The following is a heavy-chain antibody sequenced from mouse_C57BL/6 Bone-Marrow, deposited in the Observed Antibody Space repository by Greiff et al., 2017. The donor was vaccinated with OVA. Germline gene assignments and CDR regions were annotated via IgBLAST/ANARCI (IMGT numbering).Heavy chain of an antibody. CDR2: LYPRSGNT. D-gene: IGHD1-1*01. J-gene: IGHJ3*01. V-gene: IGHV1-81*01. CDR3: ARNYYGSSYGFAY. Sequence: LVESGAELARPGASVKLSCKASGYTFTSYGISWVKQRTGQGLEWIGELYPRSGNTYYNEKFKGKATLTADKSSSTAYMELRSLTSEDSAVYFCARNYYGSSYGFAYWGQGTLVTVSA. CDR1: GYTFTSYG.